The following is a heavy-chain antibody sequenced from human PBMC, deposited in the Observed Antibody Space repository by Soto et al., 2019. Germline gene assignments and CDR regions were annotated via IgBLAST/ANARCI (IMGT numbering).Heavy chain of an antibody. CDR2: IYYSGST. CDR3: AGYDFWSGYAFDI. CDR1: GGSISSYY. Sequence: SETLSLTCTVSGGSISSYYWSWIRQPPGKGLEWIGYIYYSGSTNYNPSLKSRVTISVDTSKNQFSLKLSSVTAADTAVYYCAGYDFWSGYAFDIWGQGTMVTVSS. V-gene: IGHV4-59*08. J-gene: IGHJ3*02. D-gene: IGHD3-3*01.